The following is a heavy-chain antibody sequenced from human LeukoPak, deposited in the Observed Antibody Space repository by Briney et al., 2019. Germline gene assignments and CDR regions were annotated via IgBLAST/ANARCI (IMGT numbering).Heavy chain of an antibody. J-gene: IGHJ4*02. CDR1: GGSVSSGSHY. CDR2: IYYSGST. V-gene: IGHV4-61*01. CDR3: ARTYYYDSSGSGDCYFDY. Sequence: SETLSLTCTVSGGSVSSGSHYWSWIRQPPGKGLEWIGYIYYSGSTNYNPSLKSRVTISEDTSKNQFSLKLSSVTAADTAVYYCARTYYYDSSGSGDCYFDYWGLGTLVTVSS. D-gene: IGHD3-22*01.